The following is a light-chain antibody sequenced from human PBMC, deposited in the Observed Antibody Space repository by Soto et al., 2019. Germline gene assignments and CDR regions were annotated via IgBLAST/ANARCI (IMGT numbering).Light chain of an antibody. CDR2: EVN. CDR1: SSDVGGYNY. Sequence: QSALTQPRSVSGSPGQSVTISCTGTSSDVGGYNYVSWYQQHPGKAPKLMIDEVNKRPSGVPDRFSGSKSGNTASLTVSGLQAEDEADYYCSSYADTNNLVFGGGTQLTVL. J-gene: IGLJ2*01. V-gene: IGLV2-8*01. CDR3: SSYADTNNLV.